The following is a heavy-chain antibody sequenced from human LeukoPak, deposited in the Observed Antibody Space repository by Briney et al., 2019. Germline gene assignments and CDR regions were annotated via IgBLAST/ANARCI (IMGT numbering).Heavy chain of an antibody. CDR3: ARDSGTTGEVKFDP. CDR1: GGSISSYY. V-gene: IGHV4-4*07. CDR2: IYTSGTI. Sequence: SETLSLTCTGSGGSISSYYWSWIRQPAGTALEWIGRIYTSGTITYNPSLKSRGTMSVDTSKNQFSLKLSSVTAADTAVYYCARDSGTTGEVKFDPWGQGTLVTVSS. D-gene: IGHD3-10*01. J-gene: IGHJ5*02.